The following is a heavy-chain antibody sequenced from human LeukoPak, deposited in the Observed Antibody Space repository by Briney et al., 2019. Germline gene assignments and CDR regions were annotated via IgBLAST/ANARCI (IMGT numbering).Heavy chain of an antibody. V-gene: IGHV3-15*01. CDR3: TTEGSYAAFDI. D-gene: IGHD1-26*01. CDR1: GFIFSDAW. CDR2: IKSKTDGGTT. Sequence: GGSLRLSFAASGFIFSDAWMSWVRQAPGKGLEWVGRIKSKTDGGTTDYAAPLKGRFTISRDDSKTTLYLQMNTLKTEDTAVYYCTTEGSYAAFDIWGQGTMVTVSS. J-gene: IGHJ3*02.